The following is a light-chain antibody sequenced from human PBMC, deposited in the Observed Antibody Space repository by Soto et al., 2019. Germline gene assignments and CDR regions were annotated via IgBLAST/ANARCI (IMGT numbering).Light chain of an antibody. J-gene: IGLJ2*01. CDR2: SNH. CDR3: AAWDNSLNGVV. Sequence: QSVLTQPPSASGTPGQRVTISCSGCSSTIGSKTVNWYKQLPGTAPKLLIYSNHQRPSGVPDRFSGSKSGTSASLAISGLQSADEGDYYCAAWDNSLNGVVFGGGTKLTVL. V-gene: IGLV1-44*01. CDR1: SSTIGSKT.